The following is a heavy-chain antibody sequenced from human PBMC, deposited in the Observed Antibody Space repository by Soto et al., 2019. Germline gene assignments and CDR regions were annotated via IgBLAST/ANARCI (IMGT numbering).Heavy chain of an antibody. CDR3: ARTTYYYGMDV. Sequence: SDTLSLTCAVYGGSFRGYYCSWSRQPPGKGLEWIGEINHSGSTNYNPSLKSRVTISVDTSKNQFSLKLSSVTAADTAVYYCARTTYYYGMDVWGQGTTVTVSS. D-gene: IGHD1-1*01. CDR2: INHSGST. J-gene: IGHJ6*02. CDR1: GGSFRGYY. V-gene: IGHV4-34*01.